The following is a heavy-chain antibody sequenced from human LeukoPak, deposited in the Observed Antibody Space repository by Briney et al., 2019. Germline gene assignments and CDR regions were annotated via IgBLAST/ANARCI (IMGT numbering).Heavy chain of an antibody. J-gene: IGHJ4*02. D-gene: IGHD2-15*01. CDR2: IYTSGST. V-gene: IGHV4-4*07. Sequence: SETLSLTCTVSGGSISSYYWSWIRQPAGKGLEWIGRIYTSGSTNHNPSLKSRVTISIDTSKNQLSLTLHSVTAADTAVYYCARHPFATPFDYWGQGILVTVSS. CDR1: GGSISSYY. CDR3: ARHPFATPFDY.